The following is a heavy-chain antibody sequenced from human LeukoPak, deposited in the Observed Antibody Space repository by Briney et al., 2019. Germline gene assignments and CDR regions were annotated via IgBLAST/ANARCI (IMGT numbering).Heavy chain of an antibody. J-gene: IGHJ4*02. D-gene: IGHD3-10*01. Sequence: ASVTVSCKASGYTFTGYYMHWVRQAPGQGLEWVGWINPNSGGTNYAQKFQGRVTMTRDTSISTAYMELSRLRSDDTAVYYCARDPDTMVRGVIPRFDYWGQGTLVTVSS. V-gene: IGHV1-2*02. CDR1: GYTFTGYY. CDR2: INPNSGGT. CDR3: ARDPDTMVRGVIPRFDY.